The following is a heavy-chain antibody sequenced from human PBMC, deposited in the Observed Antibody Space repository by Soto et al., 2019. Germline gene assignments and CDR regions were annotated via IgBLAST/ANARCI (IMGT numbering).Heavy chain of an antibody. D-gene: IGHD1-7*01. Sequence: EVQLSESGGGLVQPGGSLRLSCAASGFTFIGYALSWVRQAPGKGLEWVSAISGSGDSTYYADSVKGRFTISRDSSNNTLYLQMNNLRADDTALYFCVKLRLELLYLDSWGLGALVIVSS. CDR3: VKLRLELLYLDS. J-gene: IGHJ4*02. V-gene: IGHV3-23*01. CDR1: GFTFIGYA. CDR2: ISGSGDST.